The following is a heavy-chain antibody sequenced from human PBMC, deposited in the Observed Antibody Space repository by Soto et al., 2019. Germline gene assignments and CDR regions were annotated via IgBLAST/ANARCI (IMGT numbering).Heavy chain of an antibody. CDR1: SGSISSSNW. J-gene: IGHJ3*02. Sequence: QVQLQESGPGLVKPSGTLSLTCAVSSGSISSSNWWRWVRQPPGKGLEWIGEIYHSGSDNYNPSLKSRVTISVDKSKNQFSLKLRSVIAADTAVYYCARSVYGSGLNSFAAVDAFDIWGQGTMVTVSS. CDR3: ARSVYGSGLNSFAAVDAFDI. V-gene: IGHV4-4*02. CDR2: IYHSGSD. D-gene: IGHD3-10*01.